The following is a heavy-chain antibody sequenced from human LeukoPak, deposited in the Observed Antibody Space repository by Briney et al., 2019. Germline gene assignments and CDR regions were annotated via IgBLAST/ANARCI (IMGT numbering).Heavy chain of an antibody. CDR2: ISGSGGST. D-gene: IGHD3-22*01. CDR3: AKPQGTMIVVGSMD. V-gene: IGHV3-23*01. Sequence: GGSLRLSCAASGFTFSSYAMSWVRQAPGKGLEWVSAISGSGGSTYYADSVKGRFTISRDNSKNTLYLQMNSLRAEDTGVYYCAKPQGTMIVVGSMDWGQGTLVTVSS. J-gene: IGHJ4*02. CDR1: GFTFSSYA.